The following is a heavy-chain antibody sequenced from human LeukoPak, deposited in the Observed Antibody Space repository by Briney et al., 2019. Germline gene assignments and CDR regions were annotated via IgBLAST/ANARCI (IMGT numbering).Heavy chain of an antibody. J-gene: IGHJ5*01. V-gene: IGHV4-59*01. CDR3: ARGGIWNYSNWFDS. CDR2: IYYTGNT. D-gene: IGHD3-10*01. CDR1: GGSISISY. Sequence: SETLSLTCTVSGGSISISYWSWIRQAPGKGLEWIGYIYYTGNTNYNPSLKSRVTISVDTSKNQFSLSLRSVTAADTAVYYCARGGIWNYSNWFDSWGPGILVTVSA.